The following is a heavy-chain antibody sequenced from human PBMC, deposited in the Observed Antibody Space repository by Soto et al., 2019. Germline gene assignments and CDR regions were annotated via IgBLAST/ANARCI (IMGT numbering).Heavy chain of an antibody. CDR3: ARDKRNNYAPASYFDS. CDR2: INSDGSRT. Sequence: GGSLRLSCAASGFTFSSYWMHWVRQAPGKGLVWVSRINSDGSRTNYADSVKGRFTISRDNAKNTLYLQMSSLRAEDTAVYYCARDKRNNYAPASYFDSWGQEPLVTVPS. V-gene: IGHV3-74*01. D-gene: IGHD5-18*01. CDR1: GFTFSSYW. J-gene: IGHJ4*02.